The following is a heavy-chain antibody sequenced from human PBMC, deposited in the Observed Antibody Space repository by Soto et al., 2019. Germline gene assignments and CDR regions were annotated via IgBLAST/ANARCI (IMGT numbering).Heavy chain of an antibody. CDR1: GYTFTTYG. D-gene: IGHD6-19*01. CDR3: ARDRGQWLSKGEFDP. V-gene: IGHV1-18*01. J-gene: IGHJ5*02. CDR2: ISAYNGNT. Sequence: QVQLVQSGAEVKKPGASVKVSCKASGYTFTTYGINWLRQAPGQGLEWMGWISAYNGNTNYAQKLQGRVTMTTDTSTSTAYVALRSLRSDDTAVYYCARDRGQWLSKGEFDPWGQGTLVTVSS.